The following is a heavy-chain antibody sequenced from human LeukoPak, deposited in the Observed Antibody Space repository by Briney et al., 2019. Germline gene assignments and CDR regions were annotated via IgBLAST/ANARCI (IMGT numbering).Heavy chain of an antibody. CDR2: IYYSGGT. CDR3: AREVIAGQLNWFDP. V-gene: IGHV4-59*01. D-gene: IGHD2/OR15-2a*01. Sequence: PSETLSLTCTVSGGSISSYYWSWIRQPPGKGLEWIGYIYYSGGTNYNPSLKSRVTISVDTSKNQFSLKLSSVTAADTAVYYCAREVIAGQLNWFDPWGQGTLVTVSS. J-gene: IGHJ5*02. CDR1: GGSISSYY.